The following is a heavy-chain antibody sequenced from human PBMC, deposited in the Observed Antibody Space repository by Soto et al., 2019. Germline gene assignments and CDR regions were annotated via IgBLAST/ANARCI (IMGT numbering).Heavy chain of an antibody. CDR2: ISGSGGST. CDR3: AKDRGGQWLAFLFDY. D-gene: IGHD6-19*01. Sequence: PGGSLRLSCAASGFTFSSYAMSWVRQAPGKGLEWVSAISGSGGSTYYADSVKGRFTISRDNSKNTLYLQMNSLRAEDTAVYYCAKDRGGQWLAFLFDYWGQGTLVTVSS. CDR1: GFTFSSYA. J-gene: IGHJ4*02. V-gene: IGHV3-23*01.